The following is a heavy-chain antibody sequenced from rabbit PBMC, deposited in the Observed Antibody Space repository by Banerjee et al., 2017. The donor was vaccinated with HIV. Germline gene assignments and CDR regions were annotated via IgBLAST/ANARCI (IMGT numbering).Heavy chain of an antibody. Sequence: QEQLEESGGDLVKPEGSLTLTCTASGFSFNNNYFMCWVRQAPGKGLEWIAGIYGGSGDTTFYANWAKGRFTISKTSSTTVTLQMTSLTAADTATYFCARNLDGNGYYFKLWGPGTLVTVS. CDR3: ARNLDGNGYYFKL. D-gene: IGHD1-1*01. J-gene: IGHJ4*01. V-gene: IGHV1S45*01. CDR1: GFSFNNNYF. CDR2: IYGGSGDTT.